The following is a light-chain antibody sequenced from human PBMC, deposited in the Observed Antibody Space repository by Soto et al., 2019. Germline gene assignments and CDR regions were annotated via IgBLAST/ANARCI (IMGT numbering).Light chain of an antibody. CDR3: CSYAGSYSWV. CDR1: SSDIGTYKY. J-gene: IGLJ3*02. V-gene: IGLV2-11*01. CDR2: DVS. Sequence: SALTQPRSVSGSPGQSVTISCTGTSSDIGTYKYVSWYQQNPGKGPKVMIYDVSKRPSGVPDRFSGSKSGDTASLTISGLQAEDEADYYCCSYAGSYSWVFGGGTKVTVL.